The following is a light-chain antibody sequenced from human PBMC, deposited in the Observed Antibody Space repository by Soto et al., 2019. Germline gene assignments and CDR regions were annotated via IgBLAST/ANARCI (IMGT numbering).Light chain of an antibody. CDR2: KAS. CDR3: QQYDSYWT. Sequence: DIQMTQSPSTLSASVGDRVAITCRASQSISTYLAWYQQKPGKAPKLLIYKASSLESGVPSRFSGSGSGAEFTLTISSLQTDDFGTYYCQQYDSYWTFGQGTKVDIK. CDR1: QSISTY. V-gene: IGKV1-5*03. J-gene: IGKJ1*01.